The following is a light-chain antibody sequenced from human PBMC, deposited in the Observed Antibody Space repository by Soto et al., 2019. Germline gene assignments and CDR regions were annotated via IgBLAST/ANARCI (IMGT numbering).Light chain of an antibody. CDR1: SSAFVGYNY. V-gene: IGLV2-14*01. CDR3: SSYTSSSTPYV. Sequence: QSALTQPASVSGSPGQSITISCTGTSSAFVGYNYVSWYQQHPGKAPKLMIYDVSNRPPGVSNRFSGSKSGNTASLTISGLQAEDEADYYCSSYTSSSTPYVFGTGTKLTVL. J-gene: IGLJ1*01. CDR2: DVS.